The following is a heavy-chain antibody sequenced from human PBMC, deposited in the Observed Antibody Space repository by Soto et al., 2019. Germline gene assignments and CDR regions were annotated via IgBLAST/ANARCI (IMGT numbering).Heavy chain of an antibody. V-gene: IGHV1-18*01. CDR3: ARRYSSGPTVFYFDY. Sequence: ASVKGSCKASGYTFTSYGISWVRQAPGQGLEWMGWISAYNGNTNYAQKLQGRVTMTTDTSTSTAYMELRSLRSDDTAVYYCARRYSSGPTVFYFDYWGQGTLVTVSS. CDR1: GYTFTSYG. CDR2: ISAYNGNT. D-gene: IGHD6-19*01. J-gene: IGHJ4*02.